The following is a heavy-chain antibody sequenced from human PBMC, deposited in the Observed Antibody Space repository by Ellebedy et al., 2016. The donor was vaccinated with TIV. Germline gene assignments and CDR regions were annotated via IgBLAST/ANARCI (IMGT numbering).Heavy chain of an antibody. Sequence: MPSETLSLTCTVSGYSISSGYYWGWFRQPPGKGLEWVGSIIHRGSTYYNPSLKSRVTMSVDTSENQFSLRLTSVTAADTALYYCARDGTSVAFDYWGQGTLVTVSS. CDR3: ARDGTSVAFDY. CDR1: GYSISSGYY. D-gene: IGHD1-7*01. V-gene: IGHV4-38-2*02. J-gene: IGHJ4*02. CDR2: IIHRGST.